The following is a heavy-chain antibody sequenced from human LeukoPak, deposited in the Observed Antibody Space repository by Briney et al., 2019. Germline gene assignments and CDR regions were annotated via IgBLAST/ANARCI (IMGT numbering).Heavy chain of an antibody. CDR3: ARDWDYYDSSGYSY. CDR2: INPNSGGT. J-gene: IGHJ4*02. V-gene: IGHV1-2*06. CDR1: GYTFTSYY. D-gene: IGHD3-22*01. Sequence: ASVRVSCKASGYTFTSYYMHWVRQAPGQGLEWMGRINPNSGGTNYAQKFQGRVTMTRDTSISTAYMELSRLRSDDTAVYYCARDWDYYDSSGYSYWGQGTLVTVSS.